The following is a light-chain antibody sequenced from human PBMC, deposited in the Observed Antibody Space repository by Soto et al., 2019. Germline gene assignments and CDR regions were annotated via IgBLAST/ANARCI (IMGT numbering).Light chain of an antibody. CDR2: AAS. V-gene: IGKV1-39*01. CDR3: QKSYNCPLT. J-gene: IGKJ5*01. CDR1: QTISNY. Sequence: ETEMTQSPSSLALSAGDRGTLSFRASQTISNYLTWYQQEPGQAPRLLIYAASSMHSGVPSRFSGSGSGTDFTLTISSLQPEDFAAYYCQKSYNCPLTFGQGKRGEIK.